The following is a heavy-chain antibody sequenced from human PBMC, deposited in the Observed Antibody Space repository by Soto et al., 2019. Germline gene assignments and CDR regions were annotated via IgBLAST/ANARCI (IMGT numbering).Heavy chain of an antibody. CDR1: GYTFTNYD. V-gene: IGHV1-18*01. CDR2: ISTYTGNT. D-gene: IGHD3-10*01. CDR3: ARGYYYGSGRPTPGGMDV. Sequence: QVHLVQSGAEVKKPGASVKVSCKASGYTFTNYDINWVRQAPGQGLEWMGWISTYTGNTNYAQKLQGRFTMTTITSTSTAYMELRSLGSDDTAVYYCARGYYYGSGRPTPGGMDVWGQGTTVTVSS. J-gene: IGHJ6*02.